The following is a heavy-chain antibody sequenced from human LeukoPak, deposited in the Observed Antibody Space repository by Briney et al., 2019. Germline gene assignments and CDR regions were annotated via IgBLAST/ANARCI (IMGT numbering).Heavy chain of an antibody. CDR3: ARGLRLGELSFLDFDY. CDR1: GYTFTGYY. J-gene: IGHJ4*02. CDR2: INPNSGGT. V-gene: IGHV1-2*02. D-gene: IGHD3-16*02. Sequence: ASVKVSCKSSGYTFTGYYMHWVRQAPGQGLAWMGWINPNSGGTNYAQKFQGRVTMTRDTSISTAYMELSRLRSDDTAVYYCARGLRLGELSFLDFDYWGQGTLVTVSS.